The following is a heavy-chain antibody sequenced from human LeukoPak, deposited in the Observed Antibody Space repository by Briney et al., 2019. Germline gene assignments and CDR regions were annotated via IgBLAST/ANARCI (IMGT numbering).Heavy chain of an antibody. Sequence: GGSLRLSCAAYGFTFSSYSMNWVRQAPGKGLEWVSSISSSSSYIYYADSVKGRFTISRDNAKNSLYLQMNSLRAEDTAVYYCARDHWYSSSSCDYWGQGTLVTVSS. J-gene: IGHJ4*02. CDR3: ARDHWYSSSSCDY. CDR2: ISSSSSYI. V-gene: IGHV3-21*01. D-gene: IGHD6-6*01. CDR1: GFTFSSYS.